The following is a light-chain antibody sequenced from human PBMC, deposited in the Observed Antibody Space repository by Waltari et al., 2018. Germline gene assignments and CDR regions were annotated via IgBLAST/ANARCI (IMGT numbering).Light chain of an antibody. J-gene: IGKJ1*01. Sequence: DIQMTQSPSTLSASVGDRVTITCRARPSIDSWFAWYQQKPGKAPKLLIYKASSLETGVPSRFSGSGSGTEFTLTINSLQPDDFATYYCQQYYGLWTFGPGTKVEIK. CDR2: KAS. V-gene: IGKV1-5*03. CDR3: QQYYGLWT. CDR1: PSIDSW.